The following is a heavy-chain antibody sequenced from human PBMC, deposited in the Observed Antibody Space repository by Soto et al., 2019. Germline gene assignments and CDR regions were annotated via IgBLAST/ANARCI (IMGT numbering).Heavy chain of an antibody. CDR2: IIPIFGTA. J-gene: IGHJ4*02. CDR3: ARVGGDCISTSCSFDY. V-gene: IGHV1-69*12. D-gene: IGHD2-2*01. CDR1: GGTFSSYA. Sequence: QVQLVQSGAEVKKPGSSVKVSYKASGGTFSSYAISWVRQAPGQGLEWMGGIIPIFGTANYAQKFQGRVTITADESTSTAYMELSSLRSEDTAVYYCARVGGDCISTSCSFDYWGQGTLVTVSS.